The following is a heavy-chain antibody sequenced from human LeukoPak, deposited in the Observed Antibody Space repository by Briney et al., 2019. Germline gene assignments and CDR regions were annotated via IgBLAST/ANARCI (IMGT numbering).Heavy chain of an antibody. CDR2: ISSSGAYI. D-gene: IGHD4-11*01. V-gene: IGHV3-21*01. CDR1: GFTFSSYS. Sequence: SGGSLRLSCAASGFTFSSYSMNWVRQAPGKGLEWVSSISSSGAYIFYADSVKGRFTISRDNAKNSLYLQMNSLRAEDTAVYYCAREPTTASPPGWGQGTLVTVSS. CDR3: AREPTTASPPG. J-gene: IGHJ4*02.